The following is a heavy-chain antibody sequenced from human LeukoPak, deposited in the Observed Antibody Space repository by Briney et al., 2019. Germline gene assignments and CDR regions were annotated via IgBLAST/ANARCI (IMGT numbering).Heavy chain of an antibody. Sequence: ASVKVSCXASGGTFSSYAISWVRQAHGQGLEWMGGIIPIFGTANYAQKFQGRVTITTDESTSTAYMELSSLRSEDTAVYYCARSYYDSSGFSPWGQGTLVTVSS. J-gene: IGHJ5*02. CDR2: IIPIFGTA. V-gene: IGHV1-69*05. D-gene: IGHD3-22*01. CDR1: GGTFSSYA. CDR3: ARSYYDSSGFSP.